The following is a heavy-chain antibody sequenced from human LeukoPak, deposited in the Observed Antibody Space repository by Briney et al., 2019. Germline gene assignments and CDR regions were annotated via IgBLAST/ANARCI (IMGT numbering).Heavy chain of an antibody. V-gene: IGHV3-23*01. D-gene: IGHD6-13*01. J-gene: IGHJ4*02. CDR1: GLTFSSYA. Sequence: PGGSLRLSCAASGLTFSSYAMSWVRQAPGKGLGWVSGISGSGGSTYYADSVKGRFTISRDNSKNTLYLQMNSLRAEDTAVYYCAKEGSTAVEAGTFDYWGQGTLVTVSS. CDR3: AKEGSTAVEAGTFDY. CDR2: ISGSGGST.